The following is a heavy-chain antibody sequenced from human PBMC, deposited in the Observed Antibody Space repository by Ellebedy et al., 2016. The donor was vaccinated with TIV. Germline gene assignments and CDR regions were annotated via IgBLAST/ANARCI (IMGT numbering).Heavy chain of an antibody. CDR1: GYTFTSYD. D-gene: IGHD6-13*01. J-gene: IGHJ5*02. Sequence: AASVKVSCKASGYTFTSYDINWVRQATGQGLEWMGWMNPNSGNTGYAQKFQGRVTITRNTSISTAYMELSSLRSEDTAVYYCARALGSSSWYGSNWFDPWGQGTLVTVSS. V-gene: IGHV1-8*03. CDR3: ARALGSSSWYGSNWFDP. CDR2: MNPNSGNT.